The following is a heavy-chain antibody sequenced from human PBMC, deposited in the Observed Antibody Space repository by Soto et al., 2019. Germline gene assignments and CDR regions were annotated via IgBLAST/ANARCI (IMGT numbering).Heavy chain of an antibody. D-gene: IGHD6-13*01. CDR2: IYHSGTT. V-gene: IGHV4-4*02. J-gene: IGHJ4*02. CDR3: AVPGAGQLDY. Sequence: PSETLSLTCAVSGGSISSTDWWTWVRQPPGKGLEWIGEIYHSGTTNYNPSLKSRVTISLDKSKNQFSLTLSSVTAADTAVYYCAVPGAGQLDYWGKGALVIVSS. CDR1: GGSISSTDW.